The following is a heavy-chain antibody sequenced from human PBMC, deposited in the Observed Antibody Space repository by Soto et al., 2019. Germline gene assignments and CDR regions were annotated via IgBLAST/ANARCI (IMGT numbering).Heavy chain of an antibody. V-gene: IGHV5-10-1*01. CDR1: GYSYTSYW. J-gene: IGHJ4*02. CDR2: IDPSDSYT. D-gene: IGHD5-18*01. Sequence: PVEALKISCKGSGYSYTSYWISWLRQMPGKGLEWMGRIDPSDSYTNYSPSFQGHVTISADRSISTAYLQWSSLKASDTAMYYCASYPRGYSYGYFDYWGQGTLVTVS. CDR3: ASYPRGYSYGYFDY.